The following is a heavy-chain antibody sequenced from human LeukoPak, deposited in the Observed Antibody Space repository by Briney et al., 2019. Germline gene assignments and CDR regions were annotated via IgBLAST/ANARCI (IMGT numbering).Heavy chain of an antibody. D-gene: IGHD3-3*01. CDR3: ASTFGVVTNNRFDP. CDR2: ISAYNGNT. V-gene: IGHV1-18*01. J-gene: IGHJ5*02. CDR1: GYTFTSYG. Sequence: ASVKVSCKASGYTFTSYGISWVRQAPGQGLEWMGWISAYNGNTNYAQKLQGRVTMTTDTSTSTAYMELRSLRSDDTAVYYCASTFGVVTNNRFDPWGQGTLVTVSS.